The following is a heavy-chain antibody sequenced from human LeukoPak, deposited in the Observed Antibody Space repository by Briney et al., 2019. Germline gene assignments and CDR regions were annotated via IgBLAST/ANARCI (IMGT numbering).Heavy chain of an antibody. CDR1: GGSISSGGYS. CDR2: IYHSGST. CDR3: ARASFTGTGWFDP. D-gene: IGHD1-1*01. Sequence: SGTLSLTCAVSGGSISSGGYSWSWIRQPPGKGLEWIGYIYHSGSTYYDPSLKSRVTISVDRSKNQFSLKLSSVTAADTAVYYCARASFTGTGWFDPWGQGTLVTVSS. J-gene: IGHJ5*02. V-gene: IGHV4-30-2*01.